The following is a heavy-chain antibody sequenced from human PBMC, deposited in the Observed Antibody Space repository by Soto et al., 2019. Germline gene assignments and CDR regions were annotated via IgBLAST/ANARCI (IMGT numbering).Heavy chain of an antibody. J-gene: IGHJ3*02. Sequence: ASVKVSCKVSGYTLTELSMHWVRQAPGKGLEWMGGFDPEDGETIYAQKFQGRVTMTEDTSTDTAYMELSSLRSEDTAVYYCATWVGPRVGYYSTKRNDAFDIWGQGTMVTVSS. D-gene: IGHD1-26*01. CDR1: GYTLTELS. CDR2: FDPEDGET. V-gene: IGHV1-24*01. CDR3: ATWVGPRVGYYSTKRNDAFDI.